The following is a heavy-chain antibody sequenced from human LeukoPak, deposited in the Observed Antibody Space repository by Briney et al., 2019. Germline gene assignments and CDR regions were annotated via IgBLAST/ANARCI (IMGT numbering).Heavy chain of an antibody. D-gene: IGHD2-15*01. Sequence: SETLSLTCTVSGGSISSYYWSWIRQPPGKGLEWIGEIYHSGSTNYNPSLKSRVTISVDKSKNQFSLKLSSVTAADTAVYYCARVVVVAATDGMDVWGQGTTVTVSS. CDR3: ARVVVVAATDGMDV. V-gene: IGHV4-59*12. CDR2: IYHSGST. J-gene: IGHJ6*02. CDR1: GGSISSYY.